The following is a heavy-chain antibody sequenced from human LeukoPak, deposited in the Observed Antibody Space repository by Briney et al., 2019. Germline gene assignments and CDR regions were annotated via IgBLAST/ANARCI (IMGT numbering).Heavy chain of an antibody. V-gene: IGHV3-23*01. D-gene: IGHD1-26*01. J-gene: IGHJ4*02. CDR3: AKASSGSYYFDY. CDR2: ISGSGGGT. Sequence: GGSLRLSCTASGFNFNNNAMSWVRQAPGKGQEWVSDISGSGGGTYYADSVKGRFTISRDNSKNTLYLQMDSLRAEDTAVYYCAKASSGSYYFDYWGQGTLVTVSS. CDR1: GFNFNNNA.